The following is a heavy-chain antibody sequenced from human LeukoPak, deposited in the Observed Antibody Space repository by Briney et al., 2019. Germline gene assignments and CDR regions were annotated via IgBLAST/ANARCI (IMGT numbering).Heavy chain of an antibody. Sequence: GGSLRLSCAASGFTLSTYSMNWVRQAPGKGREWVSYISTSSTYIYYADSVKGRFTISRDNARHSLFLQMNSLRAEDTAVYHCARGPSSGWYRFFDYWGQGNLVTVSS. J-gene: IGHJ4*02. V-gene: IGHV3-21*01. D-gene: IGHD6-19*01. CDR2: ISTSSTYI. CDR3: ARGPSSGWYRFFDY. CDR1: GFTLSTYS.